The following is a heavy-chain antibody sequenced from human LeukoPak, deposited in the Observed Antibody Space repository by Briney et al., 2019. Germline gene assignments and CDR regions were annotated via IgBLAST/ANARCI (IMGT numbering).Heavy chain of an antibody. CDR1: GYTFTDYY. J-gene: IGHJ6*02. V-gene: IGHV1-2*02. Sequence: ASVKVSCKASGYTFTDYYMHWVRQAPGQGLEWMGWINPNSGGTNYAQKFQGRVTMTRDKSISTAYMELSRLGSDDTAVYYCARDTYYYYYYAVDVWGQGTTVTVSS. CDR2: INPNSGGT. D-gene: IGHD3-16*01. CDR3: ARDTYYYYYYAVDV.